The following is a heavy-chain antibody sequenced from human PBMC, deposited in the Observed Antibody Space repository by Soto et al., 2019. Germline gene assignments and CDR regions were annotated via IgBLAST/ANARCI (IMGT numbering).Heavy chain of an antibody. D-gene: IGHD3-16*01. J-gene: IGHJ6*03. CDR2: INHSGST. CDR3: ARRGGPYYMDV. CDR1: IGSFSGYY. V-gene: IGHV4-34*01. Sequence: QVQLQQWGTGLLKPSETLSRTCAVYIGSFSGYYWSWIRQPPGKGLEWIGEINHSGSTNYNPSLKSRVTLSVATSKNQFSLKLTAVTAADTAVYYCARRGGPYYMDVWDIGTTVIVSS.